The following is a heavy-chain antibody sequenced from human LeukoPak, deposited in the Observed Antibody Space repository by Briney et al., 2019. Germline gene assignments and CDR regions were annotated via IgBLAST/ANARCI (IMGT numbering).Heavy chain of an antibody. CDR2: ISAYNGNT. CDR1: GYTFTSYG. CDR3: ARGLGYDFWSGYSPGYYFDY. V-gene: IGHV1-18*01. J-gene: IGHJ4*02. D-gene: IGHD3-3*01. Sequence: GASVKVSCKASGYTFTSYGISWVRQAPGQGLEWMGWISAYNGNTNYAQKLQGRVTMTTDTSTSTAYMELRSLRSDDTAVYYCARGLGYDFWSGYSPGYYFDYWGQGTLVTVSS.